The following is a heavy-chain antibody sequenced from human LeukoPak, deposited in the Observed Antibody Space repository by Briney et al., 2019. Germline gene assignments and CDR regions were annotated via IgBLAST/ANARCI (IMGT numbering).Heavy chain of an antibody. CDR1: GYXFTGYY. D-gene: IGHD1-26*01. J-gene: IGHJ4*02. V-gene: IGHV1-2*02. CDR2: INPNSGGT. CDR3: ARHPYSGSYHFDY. Sequence: ASVKVSCKSSGYXFTGYYMHWVRQAPGQGLEWMGWINPNSGGTNSAQKFQGRVTMTRDTSISTAYVELSRLTSDDTAVYYCARHPYSGSYHFDYWGQGTLVTVSS.